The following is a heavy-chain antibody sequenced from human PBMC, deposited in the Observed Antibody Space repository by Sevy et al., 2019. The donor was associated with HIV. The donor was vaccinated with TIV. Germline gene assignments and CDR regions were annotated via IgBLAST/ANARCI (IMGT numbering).Heavy chain of an antibody. J-gene: IGHJ5*02. CDR1: GFIFNDYA. D-gene: IGHD2-15*01. CDR3: AIEWAPYRNIRYCSGDNCYYNWFDP. CDR2: ISDDGNNK. Sequence: GGSLRLSCAASGFIFNDYAMHWVRQAPGKGLEWVAVISDDGNNKYYTDSVEGRFTISRDNSKDTLYLQMNSFRAVDTAIYYCAIEWAPYRNIRYCSGDNCYYNWFDPWGQGTLVTVSS. V-gene: IGHV3-30*10.